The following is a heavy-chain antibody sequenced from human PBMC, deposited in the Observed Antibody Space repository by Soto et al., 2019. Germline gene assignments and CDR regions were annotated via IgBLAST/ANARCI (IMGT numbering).Heavy chain of an antibody. CDR3: ARDRAVYFDY. CDR1: GGSISSSSYY. J-gene: IGHJ4*02. CDR2: IYYSGST. V-gene: IGHV4-31*03. Sequence: PSETLSLTCTVSGGSISSSSYYWGWIRQPPGKGLEWIGYIYYSGSTYYNPSLKSRVTISVDTSKNQFSLKLSSVTAADPAVYCCARDRAVYFDYWGQGTLVTVSS. D-gene: IGHD3-10*01.